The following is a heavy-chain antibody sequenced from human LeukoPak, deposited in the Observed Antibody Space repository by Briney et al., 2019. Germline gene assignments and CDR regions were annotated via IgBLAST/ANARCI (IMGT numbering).Heavy chain of an antibody. J-gene: IGHJ4*02. Sequence: SETLSLTCTVSGGSIGSYYWSWIRQPPGKGLERFGYIYTSGSTNYNPSLKSRVTISVDTSKNQFSLKLSSVTAADTAVYYCARHHGYYDYWGQGTLVTVSS. V-gene: IGHV4-4*09. CDR3: ARHHGYYDY. CDR1: GGSIGSYY. CDR2: IYTSGST.